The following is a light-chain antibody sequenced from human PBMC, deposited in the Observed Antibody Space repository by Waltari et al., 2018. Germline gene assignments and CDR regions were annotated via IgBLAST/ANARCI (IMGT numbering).Light chain of an antibody. CDR3: CSYAGSSILI. J-gene: IGLJ2*01. CDR1: SSDVGSYNL. CDR2: EVT. V-gene: IGLV2-23*02. Sequence: QSALTQPASVSGSPGQSITISCTGTSSDVGSYNLVSWYQHHPGKAPQLMFYEVTKWPSGVSNRFPGSKSGNTASLTISGLQAEDEADYYCCSYAGSSILIFGGGTKLTVL.